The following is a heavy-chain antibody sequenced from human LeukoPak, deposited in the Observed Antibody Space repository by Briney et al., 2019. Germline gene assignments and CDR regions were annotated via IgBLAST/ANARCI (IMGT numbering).Heavy chain of an antibody. J-gene: IGHJ5*01. CDR3: ARGWYGPDS. V-gene: IGHV3-74*01. Sequence: PGMSLRLSCAASGVTFSSHSMHWVRQAPGKGLVWVSGISRDGTSTNYADAVKGRFTISRDNAKNTLYLQMNSLRVEDTAVYSCARGWYGPDSCGQGTLVTVSS. D-gene: IGHD2-15*01. CDR2: ISRDGTST. CDR1: GVTFSSHS.